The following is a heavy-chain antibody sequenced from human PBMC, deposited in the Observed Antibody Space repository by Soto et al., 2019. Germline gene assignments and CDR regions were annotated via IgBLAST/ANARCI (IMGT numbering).Heavy chain of an antibody. J-gene: IGHJ3*02. CDR2: INHSGST. Sequence: SETLSLTCAVYGGSFSGYYWSWIRQPPGKGLEWIGEINHSGSTNYNPSLKSRVTISVDTSKNQFSLKLSSVTAADTAVYYCASDTASLAFAIWSQGTMVTGS. V-gene: IGHV4-34*01. D-gene: IGHD5-18*01. CDR3: ASDTASLAFAI. CDR1: GGSFSGYY.